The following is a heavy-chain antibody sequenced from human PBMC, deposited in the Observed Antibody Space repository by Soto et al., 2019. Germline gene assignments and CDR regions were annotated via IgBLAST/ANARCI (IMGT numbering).Heavy chain of an antibody. CDR2: INPNSGGT. D-gene: IGHD6-13*01. CDR3: ARAAAAGTGVFDY. Sequence: QVQLVQSGAEVKKPGASVKVSCKASGYTFTGYYMHWVRQAPGQGLEWMGWINPNSGGTNYAQKFQGRVTMTRDTSISTATMELSRLRSDDTAVDYGARAAAAGTGVFDYWGQGTLVTVSS. CDR1: GYTFTGYY. V-gene: IGHV1-2*02. J-gene: IGHJ4*02.